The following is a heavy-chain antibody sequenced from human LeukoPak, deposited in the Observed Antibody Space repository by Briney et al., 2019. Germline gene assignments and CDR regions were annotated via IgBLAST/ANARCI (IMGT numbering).Heavy chain of an antibody. CDR2: ISGSGGST. Sequence: PGGSLRLSCAASGFTFSSYAMSWVRQAPGKGLEWVSAISGSGGSTYYADSVKGRFTISRDNSKDTLYLQMNSLRAEDTVVYYCAKQRDDIVVVVAATLGPFDPWGQGTLVTVSS. CDR3: AKQRDDIVVVVAATLGPFDP. J-gene: IGHJ5*02. D-gene: IGHD2-15*01. CDR1: GFTFSSYA. V-gene: IGHV3-23*01.